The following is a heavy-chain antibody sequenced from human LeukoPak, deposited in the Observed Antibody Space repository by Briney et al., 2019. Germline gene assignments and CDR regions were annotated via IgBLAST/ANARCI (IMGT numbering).Heavy chain of an antibody. V-gene: IGHV4-59*01. CDR2: ISDTGKT. J-gene: IGHJ4*02. D-gene: IGHD3-3*01. CDR3: VTGYYEPFAN. CDR1: GASLSDYY. Sequence: PAETLSLTYNVSGASLSDYYWGWIRQSPAKGLEWLGYISDTGKTDYNPSLNSRGTLSLDTSKNQFSLRLASVTAADTAVYYCVTGYYEPFANWGQRTRVTVSS.